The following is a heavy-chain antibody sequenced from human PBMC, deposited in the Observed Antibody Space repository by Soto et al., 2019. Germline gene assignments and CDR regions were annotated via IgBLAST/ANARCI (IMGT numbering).Heavy chain of an antibody. Sequence: EVQLLQSGAEVKKPGESLKISCKGSGYSFTSYWIAWVRQMPGKGLEWMGIIFPHDSDIRYSPSFEGQVTISADKSISTVYLQWSSLKASDTAMYYCGSGSFPIRNTNGMDVWGQGTTVTVSS. J-gene: IGHJ6*02. CDR1: GYSFTSYW. D-gene: IGHD3-10*01. CDR3: GSGSFPIRNTNGMDV. CDR2: IFPHDSDI. V-gene: IGHV5-51*03.